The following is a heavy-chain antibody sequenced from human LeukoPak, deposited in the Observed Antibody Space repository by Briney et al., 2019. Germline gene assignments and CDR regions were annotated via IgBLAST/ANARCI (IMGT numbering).Heavy chain of an antibody. CDR1: GFTFSSHW. D-gene: IGHD6-19*01. V-gene: IGHV3-74*01. CDR3: ARDSIAVAGTGIDY. Sequence: GGSLRLSCAASGFTFSSHWMHWVRQAPGKGLVWVSHINSDGSRTSYADSVKGRFTISRDNAKNTVYLQMNSLRAEDTAVYYCARDSIAVAGTGIDYWGQGTLVTVSS. J-gene: IGHJ4*02. CDR2: INSDGSRT.